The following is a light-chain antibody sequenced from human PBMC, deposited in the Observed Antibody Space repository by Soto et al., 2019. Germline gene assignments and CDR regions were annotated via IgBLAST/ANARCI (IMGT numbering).Light chain of an antibody. CDR2: EVT. J-gene: IGLJ2*01. Sequence: QSALTQPPSASGSPGQSVTISCTGTSSDVGNYNYVSWYQQYPGKAPKLIIYEVTRRPSGVPHRFSGSKSGNTASLTVSGLQADDEADYYCSSYAGNSVVFGGGTQLTVL. CDR3: SSYAGNSVV. V-gene: IGLV2-8*01. CDR1: SSDVGNYNY.